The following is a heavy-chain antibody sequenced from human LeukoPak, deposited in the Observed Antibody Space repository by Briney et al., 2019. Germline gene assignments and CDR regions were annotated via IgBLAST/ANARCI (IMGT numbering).Heavy chain of an antibody. Sequence: GGSLRLSCAASGFSFSTYAMSWVRQAPGKGLEWVSTIRDIDSTEYADSVKGRFTISRDNSKNTLFLQMNSLRAEDTAVYYCAKGGYCSSTSCYVGWFDPWGQGTLVTVSS. CDR1: GFSFSTYA. J-gene: IGHJ5*02. V-gene: IGHV3-23*01. CDR2: IRDIDST. CDR3: AKGGYCSSTSCYVGWFDP. D-gene: IGHD2-2*01.